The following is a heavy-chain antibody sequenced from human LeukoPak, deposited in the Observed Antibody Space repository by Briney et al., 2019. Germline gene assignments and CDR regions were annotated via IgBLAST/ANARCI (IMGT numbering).Heavy chain of an antibody. J-gene: IGHJ6*02. V-gene: IGHV3-48*01. D-gene: IGHD3-9*01. Sequence: GGSLRLSCVTSGFPFSTYSMNWVRQAPGKGLEWLSYITSTSDTIYYADSVKGLFTISRDNSKNTLYLQMNSLRAEDTAVYYCARERYDILTGYYNGGMDVWGQGTTVTVSS. CDR1: GFPFSTYS. CDR3: ARERYDILTGYYNGGMDV. CDR2: ITSTSDTI.